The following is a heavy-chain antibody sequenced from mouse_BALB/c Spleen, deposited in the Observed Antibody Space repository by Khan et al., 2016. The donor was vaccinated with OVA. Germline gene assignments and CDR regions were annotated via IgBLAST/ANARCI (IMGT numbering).Heavy chain of an antibody. Sequence: EVQLQESGPGLVKPSQSLSLTCTVTGYSITSEYAWNWIRQFPGNKLEWMGYISSTGSTSYNPSLKSRISITRDTSKNPFFLQLKSVTTEDTATYYCARSLYYCYGYAVDFWGRGTSVTVSS. CDR3: ARSLYYCYGYAVDF. V-gene: IGHV3-2*02. J-gene: IGHJ4*01. CDR2: ISSTGST. D-gene: IGHD2-2*01. CDR1: GYSITSEYA.